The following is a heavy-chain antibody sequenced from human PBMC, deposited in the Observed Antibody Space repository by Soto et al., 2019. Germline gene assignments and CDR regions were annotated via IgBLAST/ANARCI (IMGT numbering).Heavy chain of an antibody. CDR2: ISGGSNYI. CDR1: GFTFNTYT. J-gene: IGHJ4*02. V-gene: IGHV3-21*01. D-gene: IGHD5-18*01. Sequence: DVQLVESGGGLVKPGGSLRLSCAASGFTFNTYTMHWVRHAPGTGLEWVSSISGGSNYIYYADSLKGRFTISRDNAKNSLYLQINGLRAEDTAVYYCASVRGYSNGRFDHWGKVALVTVAS. CDR3: ASVRGYSNGRFDH.